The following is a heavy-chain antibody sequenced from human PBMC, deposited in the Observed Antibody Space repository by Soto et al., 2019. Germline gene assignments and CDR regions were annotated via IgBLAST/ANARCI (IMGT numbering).Heavy chain of an antibody. D-gene: IGHD3-9*01. CDR1: GYTFTGYY. CDR3: ARDADVMTGYYWDWFDP. V-gene: IGHV1-2*04. CDR2: INPNSGGT. Sequence: QVQLVQSGAEVKKPGASVKVSCKASGYTFTGYYMHWVRQAPGQGLEGMGWINPNSGGTNYAQKFQGWVTMTRDTSISTAYMELSRLRSDDTAVYYCARDADVMTGYYWDWFDPWGQGTLVTVSS. J-gene: IGHJ5*02.